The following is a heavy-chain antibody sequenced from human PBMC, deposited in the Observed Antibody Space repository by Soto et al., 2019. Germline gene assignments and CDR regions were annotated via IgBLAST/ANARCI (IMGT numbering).Heavy chain of an antibody. V-gene: IGHV4-31*03. CDR3: ARENWNEQTYYFDY. J-gene: IGHJ4*02. CDR1: GGSISSGGYY. D-gene: IGHD1-1*01. CDR2: IYYSGST. Sequence: PSETLSLTCTVSGGSISSGGYYWSWIRQHPGKGLEWIGYIYYSGSTYYNPSLKSRVTISVDTSKNQFSLKLSSVTAADTAVYYCARENWNEQTYYFDYWGQGTLVTVSS.